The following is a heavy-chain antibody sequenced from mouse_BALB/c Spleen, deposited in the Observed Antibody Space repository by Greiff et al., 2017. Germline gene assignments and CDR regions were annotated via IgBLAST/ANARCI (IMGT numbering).Heavy chain of an antibody. J-gene: IGHJ4*01. V-gene: IGHV5-12-2*01. CDR1: GFTFSSYT. CDR2: ISNGGGST. CDR3: ARQGLRLRAMDY. D-gene: IGHD1-2*01. Sequence: EVQGVESGGGLVQPGGSLKLSCAASGFTFSSYTMSWVRQTPEKRLEWVAYISNGGGSTYYPDTVKGRFTISRDNAKNTLYLQMSSLKSEDTAMYYCARQGLRLRAMDYWGQGTSVTVSS.